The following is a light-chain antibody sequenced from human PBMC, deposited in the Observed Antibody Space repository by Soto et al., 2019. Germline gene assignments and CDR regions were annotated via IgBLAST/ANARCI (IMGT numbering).Light chain of an antibody. V-gene: IGKV3-20*01. CDR1: ERASRQY. CDR2: GVS. J-gene: IGKJ1*01. Sequence: VLTQSPDTLSPSPAERATLSCRASERASRQYLSCDQQRPDQPPSLLIYGVSMMPDGIPDRYSGSGSGLELTLTINRLETEDFVVYYCEDVDSPLWTFGQGTKV. CDR3: EDVDSPLWT.